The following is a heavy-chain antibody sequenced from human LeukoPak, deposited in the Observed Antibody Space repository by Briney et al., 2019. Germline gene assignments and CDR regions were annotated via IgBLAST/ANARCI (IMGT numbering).Heavy chain of an antibody. Sequence: PSETLSLTCTVSGGSISSSNYYWGWIRQPPGKGLEWIGTIYYSGSTYYSPSLKSRVTISVDTSKNQFSLKLSSVTAADSAVYYCARWFPKGANGFDAFDIWGQGTMVTVSS. J-gene: IGHJ3*02. CDR3: ARWFPKGANGFDAFDI. D-gene: IGHD1-1*01. CDR2: IYYSGST. V-gene: IGHV4-39*01. CDR1: GGSISSSNYY.